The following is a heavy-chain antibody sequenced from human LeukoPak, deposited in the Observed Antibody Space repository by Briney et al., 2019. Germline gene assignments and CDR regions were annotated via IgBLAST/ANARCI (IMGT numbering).Heavy chain of an antibody. CDR1: GFTFTNYA. J-gene: IGHJ4*02. Sequence: QAGVSLRLSCAASGFTFTNYAMSWVRQAPGKGLEWVSAISDRGDRQYYADSVKGRFTISRDNSMNTLRLQMNSLSVEDTAVYYCVVYTGGYRSQFWGQGTLVTVSS. V-gene: IGHV3-23*01. CDR3: VVYTGGYRSQF. D-gene: IGHD5-24*01. CDR2: ISDRGDRQ.